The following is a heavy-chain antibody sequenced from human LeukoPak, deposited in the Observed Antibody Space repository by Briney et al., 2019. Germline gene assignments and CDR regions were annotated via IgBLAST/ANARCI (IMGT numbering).Heavy chain of an antibody. J-gene: IGHJ4*02. D-gene: IGHD6-13*01. Sequence: PGGSLRLSCAASGFTFSSYAMSWVRQAPGKGLEWVSAISGSGGSAYYADSVKGRFTISRDNSKNTLYLQMNSLRAEDTAVYYCAKVYSSSWYYFDYWGQGTLVTVSS. CDR1: GFTFSSYA. CDR3: AKVYSSSWYYFDY. V-gene: IGHV3-23*01. CDR2: ISGSGGSA.